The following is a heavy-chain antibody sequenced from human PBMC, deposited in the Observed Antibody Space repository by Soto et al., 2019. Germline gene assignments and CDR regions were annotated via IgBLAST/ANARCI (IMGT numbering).Heavy chain of an antibody. CDR1: GFTFSSYA. V-gene: IGHV3-23*01. Sequence: EVQLLESGGGLVQPGESLRLSCAASGFTFSSYAMSWVRQAPGKGLEWVSVFSGSDDSTYYADSVKGRFTISRDNSKNTVYLQRNGLTAGNAAVYFFAKGCSPSPFVHRGQGTLATVPS. CDR2: FSGSDDST. J-gene: IGHJ4*02. CDR3: AKGCSPSPFVH. D-gene: IGHD2-8*01.